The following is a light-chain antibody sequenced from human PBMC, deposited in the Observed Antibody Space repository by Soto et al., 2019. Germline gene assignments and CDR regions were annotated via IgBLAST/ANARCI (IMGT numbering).Light chain of an antibody. J-gene: IGLJ3*02. CDR2: GNS. CDR3: CSYAHTSRV. Sequence: QSVLTQPPSVSGAPGQRVTISCTGSSSNIGAHYDVHWYQQLPGTAPKLLIYGNSNRPSGVPDRFSGSKSGTSASLTISWLQAEDEADYYCCSYAHTSRVFGGGTKLTVL. V-gene: IGLV1-40*01. CDR1: SSNIGAHYD.